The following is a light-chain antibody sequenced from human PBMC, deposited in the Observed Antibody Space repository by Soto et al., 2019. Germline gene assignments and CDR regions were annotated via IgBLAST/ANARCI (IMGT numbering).Light chain of an antibody. CDR1: SSNIGNNY. V-gene: IGLV1-51*01. Sequence: MLAQRPSGSACTGQRVTFSCTRSSSNIGNNYVSWYQQLPGTAPKLLISDTDKRPSGIPDRFSGSKSGTSATLGITGLQTGDEADYYCGTWDSSLSGVVFGGGTTSTVL. CDR3: GTWDSSLSGVV. J-gene: IGLJ2*01. CDR2: DTD.